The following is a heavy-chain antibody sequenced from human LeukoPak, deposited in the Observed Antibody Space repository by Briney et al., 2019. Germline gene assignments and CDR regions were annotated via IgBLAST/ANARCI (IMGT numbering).Heavy chain of an antibody. CDR1: GFTFSSYA. Sequence: GRSPRLSCAASGFTFSSYAMHWIHQAPGKGSVWVAVIAYDGSTKYSAASVKRRFTISRDNSTTTLHLQMTSLRAEDTAVYYCATDLPMATMPYYYSYGMDVWGQGTTVTVSS. CDR2: IAYDGSTK. V-gene: IGHV3-30*04. D-gene: IGHD5-24*01. J-gene: IGHJ6*02. CDR3: ATDLPMATMPYYYSYGMDV.